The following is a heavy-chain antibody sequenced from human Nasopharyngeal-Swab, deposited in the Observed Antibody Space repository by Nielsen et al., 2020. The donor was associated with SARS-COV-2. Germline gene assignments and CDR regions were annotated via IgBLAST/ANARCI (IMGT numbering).Heavy chain of an antibody. D-gene: IGHD3-10*01. CDR3: VTSTMVTTVGWYFDL. CDR2: IIPIFGTP. J-gene: IGHJ2*01. V-gene: IGHV1-69*06. CDR1: GGTFNRYA. Sequence: SVKVSCKASGGTFNRYAVSWVRQAPGQGREGIGGIIPIFGTPNHAQQFRGRVTITADTSTSTAFMELSSLKSEDTAVYYCVTSTMVTTVGWYFDLWGRGTLVTVSS.